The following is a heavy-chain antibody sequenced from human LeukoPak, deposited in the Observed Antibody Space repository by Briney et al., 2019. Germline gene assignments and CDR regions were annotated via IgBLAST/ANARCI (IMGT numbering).Heavy chain of an antibody. D-gene: IGHD1-1*01. V-gene: IGHV3-53*01. CDR3: AKERREQSRDNYFDY. J-gene: IGHJ4*02. CDR2: IYSGGST. Sequence: PGGSLRLSCAASGFTVSSNYMNWVRQAPGQGLEWVSVIYSGGSTYYADSVKGRFTISRDNSKNTLYLQMNSLRAGDTAVYYCAKERREQSRDNYFDYWGQGTLVTVSS. CDR1: GFTVSSNY.